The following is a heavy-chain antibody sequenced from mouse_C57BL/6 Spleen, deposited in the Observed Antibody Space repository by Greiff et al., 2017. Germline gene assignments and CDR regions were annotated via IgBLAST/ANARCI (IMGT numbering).Heavy chain of an antibody. CDR3: ARLCYYDYDGFSY. D-gene: IGHD2-4*01. CDR2: IDPSDSET. CDR1: GYTFTSYW. V-gene: IGHV1-52*01. J-gene: IGHJ3*01. Sequence: QVQLQQPGAELVRPGSSVKLSCKASGYTFTSYWMHWVKQRPIQGLEWIGNIDPSDSETHYNQKFKDKATLTVDKSSSTAYMQLSSLTSEDSAVYYCARLCYYDYDGFSYWGQGTLVTVSA.